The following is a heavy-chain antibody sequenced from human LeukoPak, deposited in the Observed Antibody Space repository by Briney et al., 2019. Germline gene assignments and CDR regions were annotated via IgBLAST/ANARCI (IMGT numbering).Heavy chain of an antibody. J-gene: IGHJ5*02. Sequence: GASVKVSCKASGYTFTSYDINWVRQATGQGLEWMGWMNPNSGNTGYAQKFQGRVTMTRNTSISTAYMELSSLRSEDTAVYYCARDRRVAAAGERNWFDPWGQGTLVTVSS. CDR2: MNPNSGNT. CDR1: GYTFTSYD. V-gene: IGHV1-8*01. D-gene: IGHD6-13*01. CDR3: ARDRRVAAAGERNWFDP.